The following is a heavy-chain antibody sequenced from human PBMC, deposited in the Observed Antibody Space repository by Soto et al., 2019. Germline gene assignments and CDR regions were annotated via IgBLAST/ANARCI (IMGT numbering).Heavy chain of an antibody. J-gene: IGHJ6*02. CDR1: GGSISSSNW. CDR2: IYHSGST. Sequence: SETLSLTCAVSGGSISSSNWWSWVRQPPGKGLEWIGEIYHSGSTNYNPSLKSRVTISVDKSKNQFSLKLSSVTAADTAVYYCAKNQPIAAARFYYYGMDVWGQGTTVTVSS. D-gene: IGHD6-13*01. CDR3: AKNQPIAAARFYYYGMDV. V-gene: IGHV4-4*02.